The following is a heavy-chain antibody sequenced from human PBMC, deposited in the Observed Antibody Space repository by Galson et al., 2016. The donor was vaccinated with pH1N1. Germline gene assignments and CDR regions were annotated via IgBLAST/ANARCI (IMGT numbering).Heavy chain of an antibody. CDR1: GDSITSGTYNY. D-gene: IGHD3-9*01. V-gene: IGHV4-61*02. CDR2: IFPSGST. CDR3: ARSGSRYGSDAFDM. Sequence: TLSLTCKVSGDSITSGTYNYWSWIRQPAGKGLEWIGRIFPSGSTDYNPSLKSRVTMSIDTSKDQFSLRLSSVTAADTAVYFCARSGSRYGSDAFDMWGQGTTVTVSS. J-gene: IGHJ3*02.